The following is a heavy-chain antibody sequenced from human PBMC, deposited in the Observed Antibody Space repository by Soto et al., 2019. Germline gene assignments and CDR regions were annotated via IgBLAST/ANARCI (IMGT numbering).Heavy chain of an antibody. Sequence: DVQLLESGGGLVQPGGSSTLSCEASGFTFSNYAMHWVRQAPGKGLDWVSTIKDGGESTFYLDSVRGRFTISRDNSKDTLYLQMTSLRVEDTALYHCVKGGASYTSCWYANWGQGILVTVSS. D-gene: IGHD6-13*01. CDR1: GFTFSNYA. J-gene: IGHJ4*02. CDR3: VKGGASYTSCWYAN. V-gene: IGHV3-23*01. CDR2: IKDGGEST.